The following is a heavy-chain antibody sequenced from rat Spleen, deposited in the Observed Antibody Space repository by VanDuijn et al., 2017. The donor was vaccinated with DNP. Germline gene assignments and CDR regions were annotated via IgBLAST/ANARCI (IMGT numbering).Heavy chain of an antibody. CDR2: ISPSGSRP. V-gene: IGHV5-7*01. Sequence: EVQLVESGGGLVQPGGSLQLSCAASGFTFSDYYMAWVRQAPKKGLEWVAAISPSGSRPYSPDSVKGRFTISRDTAKSSLYLQMNSLKSEDTATYYCARLHPGTGRYFDFWGPGTMVTVSS. D-gene: IGHD1-4*01. CDR3: ARLHPGTGRYFDF. J-gene: IGHJ1*01. CDR1: GFTFSDYY.